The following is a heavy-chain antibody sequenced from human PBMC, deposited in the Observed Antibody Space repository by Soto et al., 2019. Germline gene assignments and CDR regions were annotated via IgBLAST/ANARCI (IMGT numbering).Heavy chain of an antibody. CDR1: GFTFSSYD. J-gene: IGHJ6*02. Sequence: EVQLVESGGGLVQPGGSLRLSCAASGFTFSSYDMHWVRQATGKGLEWVSAIGTAGDTYYPGSVKGRFTISRENAKNSLYLQMNRLRAGDTAVYYCARDLRAAAGTRYYYYGMDVWGQGTTVTVSS. CDR3: ARDLRAAAGTRYYYYGMDV. CDR2: IGTAGDT. D-gene: IGHD6-13*01. V-gene: IGHV3-13*01.